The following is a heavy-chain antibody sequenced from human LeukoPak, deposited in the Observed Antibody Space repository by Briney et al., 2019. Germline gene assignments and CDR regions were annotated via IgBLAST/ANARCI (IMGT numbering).Heavy chain of an antibody. D-gene: IGHD3-22*01. J-gene: IGHJ4*02. CDR2: ISGSGGST. Sequence: GGSLRLSCAASGFTFSSYAMSWVRQAPGKGLEWVSAISGSGGSTYYADSVKGRFTISRDNSKNTLYLQMNSLRAEDTAVYYCAKWPPTRATMIVVVTNYWGQGTLVTVSS. CDR3: AKWPPTRATMIVVVTNY. CDR1: GFTFSSYA. V-gene: IGHV3-23*01.